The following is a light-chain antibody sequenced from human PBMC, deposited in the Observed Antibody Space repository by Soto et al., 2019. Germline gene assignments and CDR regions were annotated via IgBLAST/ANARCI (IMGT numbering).Light chain of an antibody. Sequence: DVQMPQSPSSLSASIGDRLTITCRARQGITIYLAWFQQKQGQAPRSLIYSASSLQNGVPSRFSGSGSGTVCTLTISSLQPEDFATYYCLQYCNFPYTFGQGTKLEVK. CDR2: SAS. CDR3: LQYCNFPYT. V-gene: IGKV1-16*01. J-gene: IGKJ2*01. CDR1: QGITIY.